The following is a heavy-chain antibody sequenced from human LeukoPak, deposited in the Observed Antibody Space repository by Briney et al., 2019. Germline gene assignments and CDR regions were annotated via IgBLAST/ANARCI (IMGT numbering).Heavy chain of an antibody. Sequence: ASVKVSRKASGYTFTGYYMHWVRQAPGLGLEWMGWINPNSGGTNYAQKFQGRVTMTRDTSISTAYMELSRLRSDDTAVYYCARDPSYSSSFGAIDYWGQGTLVTVSS. CDR2: INPNSGGT. D-gene: IGHD6-6*01. CDR3: ARDPSYSSSFGAIDY. V-gene: IGHV1-2*02. CDR1: GYTFTGYY. J-gene: IGHJ4*02.